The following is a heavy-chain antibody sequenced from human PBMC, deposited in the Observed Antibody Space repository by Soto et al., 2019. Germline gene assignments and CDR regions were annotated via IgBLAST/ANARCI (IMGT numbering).Heavy chain of an antibody. CDR2: ISSSSSTI. CDR1: GFTFSSYS. J-gene: IGHJ4*02. CDR3: ARDESPLGYSGSYSDY. V-gene: IGHV3-48*02. D-gene: IGHD1-26*01. Sequence: GGSLRLSCAASGFTFSSYSMNWVRQAPGKGLEWVSYISSSSSTIYYADPVKGRFTISRNNAKNSLYLQMNSLRDEDTAVYYCARDESPLGYSGSYSDYWGQGTLVTVSS.